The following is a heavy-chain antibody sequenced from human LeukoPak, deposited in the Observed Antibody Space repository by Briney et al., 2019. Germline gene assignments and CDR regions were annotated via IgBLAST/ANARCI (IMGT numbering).Heavy chain of an antibody. CDR1: GFTFSDFE. CDR3: ARELLLCGGDRNDY. D-gene: IGHD2-21*02. J-gene: IGHJ4*02. Sequence: PGGSLRLSCAASGFTFSDFEMNWVRQVPGKGLEWVSHIDGGGGSIFYADSVKGRFTVSRDNAKNSLYLQMNSLRVEDTAIYYCARELLLCGGDRNDYWGQGTRVTVSS. V-gene: IGHV3-48*03. CDR2: IDGGGGSI.